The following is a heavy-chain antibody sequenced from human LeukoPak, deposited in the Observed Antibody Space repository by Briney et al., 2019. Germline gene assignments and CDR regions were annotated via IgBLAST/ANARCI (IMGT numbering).Heavy chain of an antibody. J-gene: IGHJ5*02. CDR1: GFTFSDYY. V-gene: IGHV3-11*04. CDR3: ARGGFDSSSLNWFDP. CDR2: ISSSGSTI. Sequence: PGGSLRLSCAASGFTFSDYYMSWIRQAPGKGLEWVSYISSSGSTIYYADSVKGRFTISRDNAENSLYLQMNSLRAEDTAVYYCARGGFDSSSLNWFDPWGQGTLVTVSS. D-gene: IGHD6-6*01.